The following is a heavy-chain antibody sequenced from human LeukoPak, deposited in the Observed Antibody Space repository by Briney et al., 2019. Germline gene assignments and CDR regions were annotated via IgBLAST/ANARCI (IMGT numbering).Heavy chain of an antibody. D-gene: IGHD1-26*01. V-gene: IGHV3-53*01. CDR3: ARGGSYPNDPFDI. Sequence: HPGGSLRLSCAASGFTVNSNYMSWVRRVPGKGLEWVSVIYSGGSTHYADSLEGRITISRDNSKNTLYLQMNSLRAEDTAVYYCARGGSYPNDPFDIWGQGTMVTVSS. CDR2: IYSGGST. J-gene: IGHJ3*02. CDR1: GFTVNSNY.